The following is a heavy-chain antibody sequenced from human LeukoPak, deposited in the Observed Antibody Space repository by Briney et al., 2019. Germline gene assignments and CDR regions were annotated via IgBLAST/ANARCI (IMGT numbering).Heavy chain of an antibody. V-gene: IGHV3-30*03. J-gene: IGHJ4*02. CDR3: ARDKNSYGLDY. Sequence: GRSLRLSCAASGFTFSGYDMHWVRQAPGKGLEWVAVISYDGSKKYYADSVKGRFTISRENAKNSLYLQLNSLRAGDTAVYYCARDKNSYGLDYWGQGTLVTVSS. D-gene: IGHD5-18*01. CDR2: ISYDGSKK. CDR1: GFTFSGYD.